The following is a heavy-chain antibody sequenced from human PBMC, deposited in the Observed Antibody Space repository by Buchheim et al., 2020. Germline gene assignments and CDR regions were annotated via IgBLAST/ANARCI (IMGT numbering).Heavy chain of an antibody. V-gene: IGHV3-21*01. J-gene: IGHJ6*02. CDR1: GFTFSSYS. Sequence: EVQLVESGGGLVKPGGSLRLSCAASGFTFSSYSMNWVRQAPGKGLEWVSSISSSSYIYYADSVKGRFTISRDNAKNSLYLQMNSLRAEDTAVYYCARDRPVNRRGPYYYYGMDVWGQGTT. CDR2: ISSSSYI. CDR3: ARDRPVNRRGPYYYYGMDV. D-gene: IGHD3-16*01.